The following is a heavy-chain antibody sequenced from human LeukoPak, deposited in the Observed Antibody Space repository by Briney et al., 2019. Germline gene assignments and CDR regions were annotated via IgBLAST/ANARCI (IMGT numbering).Heavy chain of an antibody. J-gene: IGHJ6*02. V-gene: IGHV4-59*01. CDR2: IYYSGST. Sequence: TTSETLSLTCTVSGGSISSYYWSWIRQPPGKGLEWIGYIYYSGSTNYNPSLKSRVTISVDTSKNQFSLKLSSVTVADAAVYYCAREGWLGNYYGSGTYQTDGMDVWGQGTTVTVSS. D-gene: IGHD3-10*01. CDR3: AREGWLGNYYGSGTYQTDGMDV. CDR1: GGSISSYY.